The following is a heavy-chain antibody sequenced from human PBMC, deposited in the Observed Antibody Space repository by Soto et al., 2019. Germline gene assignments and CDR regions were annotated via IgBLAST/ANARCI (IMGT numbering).Heavy chain of an antibody. D-gene: IGHD2-15*01. CDR1: GYSFTSYW. Sequence: PGESLKISCKGSGYSFTSYWIGWVRQMPGKGLEWMGIIYPGDSDTRYSPSFQGQVTISADKSISTAYLQWSSLKASDTALYYCARLGNYCSGGSCYQTVKWFGKWGQGTLVTVSS. CDR2: IYPGDSDT. CDR3: ARLGNYCSGGSCYQTVKWFGK. J-gene: IGHJ4*02. V-gene: IGHV5-51*01.